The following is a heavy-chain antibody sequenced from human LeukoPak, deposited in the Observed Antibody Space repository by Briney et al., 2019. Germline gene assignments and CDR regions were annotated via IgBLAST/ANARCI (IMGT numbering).Heavy chain of an antibody. CDR3: AAGDYDYVWGSALDY. Sequence: ASVKVSCKASGGTFSSYAISWVRQAPGQGLEWMGRIIPILGIANYAQKFQGRVTITADKSTSTAYMELSSLRSEDTAVYYCAAGDYDYVWGSALDYWGQGTLVTVSS. CDR1: GGTFSSYA. CDR2: IIPILGIA. V-gene: IGHV1-69*04. J-gene: IGHJ4*02. D-gene: IGHD3-16*01.